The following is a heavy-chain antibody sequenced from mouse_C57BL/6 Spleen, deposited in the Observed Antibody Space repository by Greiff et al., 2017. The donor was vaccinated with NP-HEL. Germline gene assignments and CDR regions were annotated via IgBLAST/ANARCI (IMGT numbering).Heavy chain of an antibody. J-gene: IGHJ4*01. V-gene: IGHV5-17*01. CDR3: ARDLYYDYDVHYYAMDY. CDR1: GFTFSDYG. D-gene: IGHD2-4*01. Sequence: EVKLMESGGGLVKPGGSLKLSCAASGFTFSDYGMHWVRQAPEKGLEWVAYISSGSSTIYYGDTVKGRFTISRDNTKNTLFLQMTSLRSEDTAMYYCARDLYYDYDVHYYAMDYWGQGTSVTVSS. CDR2: ISSGSSTI.